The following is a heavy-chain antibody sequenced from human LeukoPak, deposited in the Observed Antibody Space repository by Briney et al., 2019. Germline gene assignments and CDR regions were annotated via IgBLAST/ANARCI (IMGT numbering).Heavy chain of an antibody. Sequence: PGRSLRLSCAASGFTFSSYAMRWVSQAPGEGLEWVAVISYDGSNKYYADSVKGRFTISRDNSKNTLYLQMNSLRAEDTAVYYCVREPYGDYYMDVWGKGTTVTVSS. D-gene: IGHD4-17*01. J-gene: IGHJ6*03. CDR2: ISYDGSNK. V-gene: IGHV3-30*04. CDR1: GFTFSSYA. CDR3: VREPYGDYYMDV.